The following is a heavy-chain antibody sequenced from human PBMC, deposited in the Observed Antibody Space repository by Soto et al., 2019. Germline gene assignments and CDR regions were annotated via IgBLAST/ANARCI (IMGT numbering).Heavy chain of an antibody. CDR2: IYYSGTT. Sequence: SETLSLTCTVSGDSITSNSYFWAWIRQPPGKGLEWIGSIYYSGTTYYNPSLKSRVTISVDTSKNQFSLKLSSVTAADTAVYYCARDLPPVDYWGQGTLVTVSS. J-gene: IGHJ4*02. CDR3: ARDLPPVDY. V-gene: IGHV4-39*07. CDR1: GDSITSNSYF.